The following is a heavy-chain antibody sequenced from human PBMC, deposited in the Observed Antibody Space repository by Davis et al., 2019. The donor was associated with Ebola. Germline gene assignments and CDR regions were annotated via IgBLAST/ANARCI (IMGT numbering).Heavy chain of an antibody. CDR2: VSHSEREK. CDR1: GFTFRNYA. Sequence: GESLKISCAASGFTFRNYAMHWVRQAPGKGLEWVAVVSHSEREKFYADSVKGRFTISRDNSENTLYLQMNSLTADDTAVHYCARAVFHEVLDYWGQGTPVTVSA. J-gene: IGHJ4*02. V-gene: IGHV3-30*04. CDR3: ARAVFHEVLDY. D-gene: IGHD3-3*01.